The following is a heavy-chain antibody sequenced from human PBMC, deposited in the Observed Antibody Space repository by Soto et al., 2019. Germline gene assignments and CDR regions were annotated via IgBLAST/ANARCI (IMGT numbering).Heavy chain of an antibody. V-gene: IGHV3-7*01. Sequence: EVQLVESGGGLVQPGGSLRLSCAASGFTFSSYWMSWVRQAPGKGLEWVANIKQGGSEKYYVASVKGRFTISRDNAKNSLYLQMNSLRADDTAVYYCARADCGGGSCYPSSYWGQGTLVTVSS. CDR3: ARADCGGGSCYPSSY. CDR1: GFTFSSYW. J-gene: IGHJ4*02. D-gene: IGHD2-15*01. CDR2: IKQGGSEK.